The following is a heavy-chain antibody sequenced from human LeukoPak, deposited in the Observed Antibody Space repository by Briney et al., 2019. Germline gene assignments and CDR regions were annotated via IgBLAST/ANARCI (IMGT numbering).Heavy chain of an antibody. D-gene: IGHD3-9*01. CDR1: GFTFSNYW. V-gene: IGHV3-23*01. CDR2: ISGSGGST. CDR3: ANILTGYSLGY. Sequence: GGSLRLSCVASGFTFSNYWMHWVRQAPGKGLEWVSAISGSGGSTYYADSVKGRFTISRDNSKNTLYLQMNSLRAEDTAVYYCANILTGYSLGYWGQGTLVTVSS. J-gene: IGHJ4*02.